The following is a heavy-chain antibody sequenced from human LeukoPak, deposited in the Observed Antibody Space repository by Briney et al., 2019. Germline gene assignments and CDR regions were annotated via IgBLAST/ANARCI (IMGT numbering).Heavy chain of an antibody. Sequence: GGSLRLSCAASGFTFSSYAMSWVRQAPGKGLEWVSAISSSGGSTYYADSVKGRFTISRDNSKNTLYLQMNSLRAEDTAVYYCAKSDSSGYYLRGYFDYWGQGTLVTVSS. CDR3: AKSDSSGYYLRGYFDY. D-gene: IGHD3-22*01. CDR1: GFTFSSYA. J-gene: IGHJ4*02. V-gene: IGHV3-23*01. CDR2: ISSSGGST.